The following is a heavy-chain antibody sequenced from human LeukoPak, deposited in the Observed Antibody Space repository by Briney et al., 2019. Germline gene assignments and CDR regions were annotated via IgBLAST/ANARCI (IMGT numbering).Heavy chain of an antibody. Sequence: SETLSLTCTVSGDSISGSNYFWGWIRQPPGKGLEWIGNFYPSGSTYYNPSLKSRVTIAEDTSKNQFSLRLSSVTAADTAVYYCARGGGPPSNFDYWGQGTLVTVSS. CDR1: GDSISGSNYF. CDR3: ARGGGPPSNFDY. CDR2: FYPSGST. J-gene: IGHJ4*02. D-gene: IGHD3-16*01. V-gene: IGHV4-39*07.